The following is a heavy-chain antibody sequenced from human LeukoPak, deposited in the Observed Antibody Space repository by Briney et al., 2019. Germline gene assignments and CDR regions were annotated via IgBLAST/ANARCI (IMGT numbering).Heavy chain of an antibody. J-gene: IGHJ4*02. Sequence: ASVKVSCKASGYTFTDYYMHWVRQAPGQGLEWVGWINPNSGGTAYAQKFQGRVTMTRDTSISTAYMELSRPRSDDTAVYYCARGAACGGDCYCLGYWGQGTLVTVSS. CDR2: INPNSGGT. CDR3: ARGAACGGDCYCLGY. D-gene: IGHD2-21*02. V-gene: IGHV1-2*02. CDR1: GYTFTDYY.